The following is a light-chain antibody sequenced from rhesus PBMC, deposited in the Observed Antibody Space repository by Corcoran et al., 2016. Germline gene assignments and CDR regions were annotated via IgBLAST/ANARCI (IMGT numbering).Light chain of an antibody. V-gene: IGKV3-10*01. CDR2: GAS. CDR1: QSGSTD. CDR3: YQNSSGCS. Sequence: QIILTQSPATLPLSPGERATPPCRGSQSGSTDSAWYPQKPGQAPRLLSFGASARATGNPARFTGDGSGNGFTLTITSLGPEDVGVYCCYQNSSGCSFGQGTKGEIK. J-gene: IGKJ2*01.